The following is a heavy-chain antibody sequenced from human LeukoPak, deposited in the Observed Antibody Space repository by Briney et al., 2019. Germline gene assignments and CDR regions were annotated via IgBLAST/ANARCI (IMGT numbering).Heavy chain of an antibody. V-gene: IGHV3-23*01. CDR3: ARPYSGSYYFDY. CDR2: ITNSGGTT. CDR1: GFTFSNFA. Sequence: PGGSLRLSCAASGFTFSNFAMRWVRQAPGKGLEWVSAITNSGGTTYYADSVKGRFTISRDNSKNTLFLQMHSLRVEDTAVYYCARPYSGSYYFDYWGQGTLVTVSS. J-gene: IGHJ4*02. D-gene: IGHD1-26*01.